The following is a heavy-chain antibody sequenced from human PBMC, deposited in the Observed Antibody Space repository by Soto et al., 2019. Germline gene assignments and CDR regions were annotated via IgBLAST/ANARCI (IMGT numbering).Heavy chain of an antibody. CDR2: IYSGGST. CDR1: GFTFRSYS. V-gene: IGHV3-53*01. CDR3: AAIAAIGTISHWYFDL. J-gene: IGHJ2*01. D-gene: IGHD6-13*01. Sequence: GGSLRLSCAASGFTFRSYSMNWVRQSPGKGLEWVSVIYSGGSTYYADSVKGRFTISRDNSKNTLHLRMSSLRADDTAVYYCAAIAAIGTISHWYFDLWGRGTLVTVSS.